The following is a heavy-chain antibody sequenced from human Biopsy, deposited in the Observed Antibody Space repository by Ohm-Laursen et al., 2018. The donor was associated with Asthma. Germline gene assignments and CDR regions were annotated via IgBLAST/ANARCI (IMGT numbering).Heavy chain of an antibody. CDR1: PGSFSGFY. CDR2: TNERGVT. J-gene: IGHJ6*02. V-gene: IGHV4-34*01. CDR3: ARGPELDV. Sequence: SDTLSLTCNVSPGSFSGFYWTWIRQSPEKGLEWIGETNERGVTNNNQSLKSRVIISIDTYWNRVSLKLTSVTAADTAVYYCARGPELDVWGQGTTVTVSS.